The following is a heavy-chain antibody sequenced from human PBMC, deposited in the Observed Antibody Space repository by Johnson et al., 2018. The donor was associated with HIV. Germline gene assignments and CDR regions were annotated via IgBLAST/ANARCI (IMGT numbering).Heavy chain of an antibody. Sequence: VQLVDYGGGLVQPGGSLRLSCAASGFTVSSNYMSWVRQAPGQGLEWGSVIYSGGSTYYADSVKGRFTISRDNSKNTLYLQMNSLRAEDTAVYYCAKDFGSGRGFDIWGQGTMVTVSS. D-gene: IGHD3-10*01. CDR3: AKDFGSGRGFDI. CDR2: IYSGGST. V-gene: IGHV3-66*02. J-gene: IGHJ3*02. CDR1: GFTVSSNY.